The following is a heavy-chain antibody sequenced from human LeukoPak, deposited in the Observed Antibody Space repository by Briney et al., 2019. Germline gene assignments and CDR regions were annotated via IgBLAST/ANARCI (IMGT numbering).Heavy chain of an antibody. V-gene: IGHV3-74*01. D-gene: IGHD6-19*01. Sequence: GGSLRLSCAASGFTFSNYWMLWVRQAPGKGLESVSRINTDGSVTSYLHSVKGRFTISKDDANNTMFLQMNSMRDEDTAVYYCVTKQWMAQPPASWGEGTPGTASS. CDR1: GFTFSNYW. CDR3: VTKQWMAQPPAS. CDR2: INTDGSVT. J-gene: IGHJ6*01.